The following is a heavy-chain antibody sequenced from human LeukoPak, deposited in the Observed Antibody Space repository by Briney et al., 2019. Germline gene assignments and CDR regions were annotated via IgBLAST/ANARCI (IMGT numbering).Heavy chain of an antibody. CDR3: ARVNWNPDY. CDR1: GYSISRGYH. J-gene: IGHJ4*02. V-gene: IGHV4-38-2*01. CDR2: VHHSGST. Sequence: SETLSLTCAVSGYSISRGYHWGWIRQPPGKGLEWIGSVHHSGSTYYNSSLKSRVTISVDTSKNQFSLKVSSVTAADTAVYYCARVNWNPDYWGQGTLVTVSS. D-gene: IGHD1-1*01.